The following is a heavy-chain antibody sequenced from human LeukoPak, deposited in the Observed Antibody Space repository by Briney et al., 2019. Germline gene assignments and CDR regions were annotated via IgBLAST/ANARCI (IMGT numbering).Heavy chain of an antibody. CDR3: ARDKIVRAAHDAFDI. D-gene: IGHD3-10*01. J-gene: IGHJ3*02. Sequence: SSETLSLTCTVSGGSITSSTYHWGWIRQPPGKGLEWIGSIYYTGSTYYNPSLKSRVTISIDTSKNQFSLNLTSVTAADTAVYFCARDKIVRAAHDAFDIWGQGTMVTVSS. CDR1: GGSITSSTYH. CDR2: IYYTGST. V-gene: IGHV4-39*07.